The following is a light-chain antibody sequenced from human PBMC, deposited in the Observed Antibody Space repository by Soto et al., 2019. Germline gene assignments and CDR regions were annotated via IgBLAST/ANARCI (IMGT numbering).Light chain of an antibody. Sequence: EVVLTQSPDTLSLSPGERATLSCRASQSVSSSSLAWYQQKPGQAPRLLIYDASNRATGIPARFSGSGSGTDFTLTISSLEPEDFAVYYCQQRSNWPITFGQGTRLEIK. J-gene: IGKJ5*01. CDR1: QSVSSSS. CDR3: QQRSNWPIT. V-gene: IGKV3D-20*02. CDR2: DAS.